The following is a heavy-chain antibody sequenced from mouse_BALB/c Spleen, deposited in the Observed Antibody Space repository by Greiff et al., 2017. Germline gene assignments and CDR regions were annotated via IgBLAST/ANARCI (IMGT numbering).Heavy chain of an antibody. CDR3: ARGEGFITTAPYAMDY. CDR2: ISTYYGDA. D-gene: IGHD1-2*01. V-gene: IGHV1S137*01. J-gene: IGHJ4*01. CDR1: GYTFTDYA. Sequence: VQLQQPGSELVRPGVSVKISCKGSGYTFTDYAMHWVKQSHAKSLEWIGVISTYYGDASYNQKFKGKATMTVDKSSSTAYMELARLTSEDSAIYYCARGEGFITTAPYAMDYWGQGTSVTVSS.